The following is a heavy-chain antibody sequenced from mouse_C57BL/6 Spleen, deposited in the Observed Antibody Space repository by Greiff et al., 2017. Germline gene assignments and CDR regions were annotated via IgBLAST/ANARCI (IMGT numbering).Heavy chain of an antibody. CDR2: INPSSGYT. J-gene: IGHJ2*01. CDR1: GYTFTSYW. Sequence: QVQLKESGAELAKPGASVKLSCKASGYTFTSYWMHWVKQRPGQGLEWIGYINPSSGYTKYNQKFKDKATLTADNSSSTAYMQLSSLTYEDSAVYYCARSPGGSSFDYWGQGTTLTVSS. D-gene: IGHD1-1*01. V-gene: IGHV1-7*01. CDR3: ARSPGGSSFDY.